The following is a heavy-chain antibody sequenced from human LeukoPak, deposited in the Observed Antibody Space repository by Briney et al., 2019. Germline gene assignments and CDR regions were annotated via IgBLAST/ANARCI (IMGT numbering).Heavy chain of an antibody. D-gene: IGHD3-3*01. CDR2: IKQDGSEK. V-gene: IGHV3-7*01. CDR1: GFTFSSYW. J-gene: IGHJ5*02. Sequence: PGGSLRLSCAASGFTFSSYWMSWVRQAPGKGLEWVANIKQDGSEKYHVDSVKGRFTISRDNAKNSLYLQMNSLRAEDTAVYYCAREYYDFLSGYPNHWGQGTLVTVSS. CDR3: AREYYDFLSGYPNH.